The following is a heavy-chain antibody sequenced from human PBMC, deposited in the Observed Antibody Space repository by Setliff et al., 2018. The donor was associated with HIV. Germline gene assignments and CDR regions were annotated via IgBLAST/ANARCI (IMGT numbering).Heavy chain of an antibody. Sequence: SETLSLTCTVSGGSISSSSYYWGWIRQPPGKGLEWIGSIYYSGSTYYNPSLKSRVTISVDTSKNQFSLKLSSVTAADTAAYYCARVDCSSTSCYRDYYYYMDVWVKGTTVTVSS. CDR1: GGSISSSSYY. J-gene: IGHJ6*03. CDR3: ARVDCSSTSCYRDYYYYMDV. CDR2: IYYSGST. V-gene: IGHV4-39*01. D-gene: IGHD2-2*01.